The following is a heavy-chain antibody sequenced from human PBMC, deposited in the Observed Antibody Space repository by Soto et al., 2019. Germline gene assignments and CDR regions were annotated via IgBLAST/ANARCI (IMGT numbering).Heavy chain of an antibody. D-gene: IGHD6-6*01. CDR3: AREGNLEYSSSSSGYYYYYYGMDV. CDR1: GYSFTSYW. J-gene: IGHJ6*02. V-gene: IGHV5-10-1*01. Sequence: GESLKISCKGSGYSFTSYWISWVRQMPGKGLEWMGRIDPSDSYTNYSPSFQGHVTISADKSISTAYLQWSSLKASDTAMYYCAREGNLEYSSSSSGYYYYYYGMDVWGQGTAVTVSS. CDR2: IDPSDSYT.